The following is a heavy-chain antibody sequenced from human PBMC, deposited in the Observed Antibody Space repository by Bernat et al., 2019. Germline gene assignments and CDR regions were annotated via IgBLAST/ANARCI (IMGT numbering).Heavy chain of an antibody. CDR1: GFTFSTYA. D-gene: IGHD3-22*01. V-gene: IGHV3-30-3*01. J-gene: IGHJ4*02. CDR3: ARDRGYDSGGFDY. Sequence: MQLLESGGGLVQPGGSQRLSCAASGFTFSTYAIHWVRQAPGKGLEWVSLILSDGNNKYYADSVKGRFSISRDNSRDTLFLQMNSLRPEDTAIYYCARDRGYDSGGFDYWGQGTLVTVSS. CDR2: ILSDGNNK.